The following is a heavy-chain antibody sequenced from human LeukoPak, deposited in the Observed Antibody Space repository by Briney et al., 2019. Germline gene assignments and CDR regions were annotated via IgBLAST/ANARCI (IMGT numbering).Heavy chain of an antibody. CDR1: GDSISTYY. D-gene: IGHD2-2*01. J-gene: IGHJ4*02. CDR2: NSGRT. Sequence: PSETLSLTCSVSGDSISTYYWNWIRQPPGKGLEWIGYNSGRTNYNPSLKSRVTISLDTSKNQVSLRLTSVTAADTAVYYCARGHSNCSPSSCYFPSDYWGQGTLVTVSS. CDR3: ARGHSNCSPSSCYFPSDY. V-gene: IGHV4-59*01.